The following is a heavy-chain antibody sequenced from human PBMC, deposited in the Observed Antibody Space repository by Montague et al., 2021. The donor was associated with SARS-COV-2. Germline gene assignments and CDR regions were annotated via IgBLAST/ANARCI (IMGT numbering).Heavy chain of an antibody. J-gene: IGHJ4*02. V-gene: IGHV4-31*03. CDR3: ARVRGLTIVGVGGPFDY. CDR2: IYYSGST. CDR1: GGSISSGGYY. Sequence: TLSLTCTVSGGSISSGGYYWSWIRQHPGKGLEWIGYIYYSGSTYYNPSLKSRVTISVDTSKNQFSLKLSSVTAADTAVYYCARVRGLTIVGVGGPFDYWGQGTLVTVSS. D-gene: IGHD3-3*01.